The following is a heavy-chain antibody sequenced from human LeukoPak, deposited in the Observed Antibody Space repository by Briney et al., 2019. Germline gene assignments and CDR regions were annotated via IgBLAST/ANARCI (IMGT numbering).Heavy chain of an antibody. CDR2: INHSGST. D-gene: IGHD6-13*01. J-gene: IGHJ5*02. CDR3: ARLYIGGYSRSTNYNWFDP. CDR1: GGSFSGYY. V-gene: IGHV4-34*01. Sequence: SETLSLTCAVYGGSFSGYYWSWVRQPPGKGLEWIGEINHSGSTNYNASIKSRVTISVDTSKNQFSLNITSVTAANTAVYYCARLYIGGYSRSTNYNWFDPWGQGSLVTVSS.